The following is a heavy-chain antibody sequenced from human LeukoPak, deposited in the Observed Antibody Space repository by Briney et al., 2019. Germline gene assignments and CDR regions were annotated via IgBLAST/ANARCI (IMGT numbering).Heavy chain of an antibody. V-gene: IGHV4-59*01. Sequence: TSETLSLTCTVSGGSISSYSWSWIRQPPGKGLEWIGYIYYSGSTNYNPSLKSRVTISVDTSKNQFSLKLSSVTAADTAVYYCARELSVNWFDPWGQGTLVTVSS. CDR2: IYYSGST. CDR1: GGSISSYS. J-gene: IGHJ5*02. CDR3: ARELSVNWFDP.